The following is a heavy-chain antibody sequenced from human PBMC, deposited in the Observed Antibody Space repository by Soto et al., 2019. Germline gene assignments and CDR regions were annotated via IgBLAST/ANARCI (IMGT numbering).Heavy chain of an antibody. Sequence: SETLSLTCTVSGGSVSSGGYYWSWIRQPPGKGLERIGYIYDSGSTRYNPSLKSRVTISLDTSENQFSLRLSSVTAADTAVYYCARGGFGYAFDYWGQGTLVTVSS. CDR1: GGSVSSGGYY. V-gene: IGHV4-61*08. CDR2: IYDSGST. J-gene: IGHJ4*02. D-gene: IGHD2-2*01. CDR3: ARGGFGYAFDY.